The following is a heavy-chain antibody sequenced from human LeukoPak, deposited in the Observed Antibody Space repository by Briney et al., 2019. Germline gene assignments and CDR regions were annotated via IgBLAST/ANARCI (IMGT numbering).Heavy chain of an antibody. J-gene: IGHJ6*02. D-gene: IGHD2/OR15-2a*01. Sequence: GSLRLSCAGSGFTFSNYAMTWVRQAPGKGLEWVSAISGRGDTTRYGESVKGRFTVSRDNPENSLYLQMDSLRADDTAVYYCVRDVSRRIGMDVWGQGTTVTVSS. CDR3: VRDVSRRIGMDV. CDR1: GFTFSNYA. V-gene: IGHV3-23*01. CDR2: ISGRGDTT.